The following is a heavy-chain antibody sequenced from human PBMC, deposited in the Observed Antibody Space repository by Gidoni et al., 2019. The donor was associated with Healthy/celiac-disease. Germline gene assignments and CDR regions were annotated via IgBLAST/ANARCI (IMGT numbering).Heavy chain of an antibody. V-gene: IGHV1-18*01. CDR3: ARVPAGGWFGELRYGMDV. J-gene: IGHJ6*02. CDR1: GYTFTSYG. D-gene: IGHD3-10*01. CDR2: ISAYNGNT. Sequence: QVQLVQSGAEVKKPGASVKVSCKASGYTFTSYGISWVRQAPGQGLEWMGWISAYNGNTNYAQKLQGRVTMTTDTSTSTAYMELRSRRSDDTAVYYCARVPAGGWFGELRYGMDVWGQGTTVTVSS.